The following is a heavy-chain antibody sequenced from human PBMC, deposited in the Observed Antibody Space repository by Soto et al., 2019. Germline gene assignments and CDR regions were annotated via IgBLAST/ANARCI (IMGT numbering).Heavy chain of an antibody. Sequence: GGSLRLSCAASGFTFSSYAMSWVRQAPGKGLEWVSAISGSGGSTYYADSVKGRFTISRDNSKNTLYLQMNSLRAEDTAVYYCAKDRGYSYGYTSALGYWGQGTLVTVSS. CDR1: GFTFSSYA. D-gene: IGHD5-18*01. CDR3: AKDRGYSYGYTSALGY. V-gene: IGHV3-23*01. J-gene: IGHJ4*02. CDR2: ISGSGGST.